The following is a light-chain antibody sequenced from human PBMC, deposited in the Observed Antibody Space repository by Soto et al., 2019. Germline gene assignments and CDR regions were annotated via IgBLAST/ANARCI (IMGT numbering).Light chain of an antibody. Sequence: ENVLAQSPAPLALAPGGGGTLSRRASQSINTYLARYQQKPGQAPRLLIYGASTRAAGIPARFSGSGSGTEFTLTITSLQSEDFAVYYCQQFHNWPRTFGQGTKVDIK. CDR2: GAS. V-gene: IGKV3-15*01. J-gene: IGKJ1*01. CDR3: QQFHNWPRT. CDR1: QSINTY.